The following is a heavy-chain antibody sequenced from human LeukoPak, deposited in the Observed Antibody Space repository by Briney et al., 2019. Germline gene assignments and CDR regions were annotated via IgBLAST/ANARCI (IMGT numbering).Heavy chain of an antibody. V-gene: IGHV3-30*02. CDR2: IRYDGSNK. Sequence: GGSLRLSCAASGFTFSSYGMHWVRQAPGKGLEWVAFIRYDGSNKYYADPVKGRFTISRDNSKNTLYLQMNSLRAEDTAVYYCAKAVEYSSSSIDCWGQGTLVTVSS. J-gene: IGHJ4*02. CDR3: AKAVEYSSSSIDC. D-gene: IGHD6-6*01. CDR1: GFTFSSYG.